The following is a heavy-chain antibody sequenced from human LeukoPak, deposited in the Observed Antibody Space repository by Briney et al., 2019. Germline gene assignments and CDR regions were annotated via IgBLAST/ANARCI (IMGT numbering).Heavy chain of an antibody. CDR1: GGSISSSSYY. J-gene: IGHJ3*02. V-gene: IGHV4-39*01. D-gene: IGHD6-13*01. Sequence: SETLSLTCTVSGGSISSSSYYWGWIRQPPGKGLEWIGSIYYTGSTYYNPSLKSRVTISTDMSKNQFSLKLSSVTAADTAVYYCAKGGIRSGAFDIWGQGTRVTVSS. CDR2: IYYTGST. CDR3: AKGGIRSGAFDI.